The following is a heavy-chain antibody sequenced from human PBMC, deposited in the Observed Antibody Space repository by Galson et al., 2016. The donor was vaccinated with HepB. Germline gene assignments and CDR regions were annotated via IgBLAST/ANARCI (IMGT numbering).Heavy chain of an antibody. CDR1: GDSIRRNDYY. CDR3: ARDEGYYGMDV. CDR2: IYHFGST. J-gene: IGHJ6*02. V-gene: IGHV4-31*03. Sequence: TLSLTCTVSGDSIRRNDYYWTWIRQHPVKGLEWIATIYHFGSTYYNPSPQSRVTISVDTSKNQFYLRLTSLTAADTAVYFCARDEGYYGMDVWGQGTTVIVSS.